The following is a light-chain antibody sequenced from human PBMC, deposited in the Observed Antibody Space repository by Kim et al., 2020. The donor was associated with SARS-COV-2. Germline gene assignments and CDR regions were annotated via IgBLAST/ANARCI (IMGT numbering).Light chain of an antibody. CDR2: GVN. CDR1: NDDIRSHDL. J-gene: IGLJ3*02. Sequence: GQSVSVSCSGTNDDIRSHDLVSWYQHHPGTAPKLIIYGVNQRPSGVSSRFSGSKSGNTASLTISGLQAEDEADFYCCSYANGGTWVFGGGTQLTVL. CDR3: CSYANGGTWV. V-gene: IGLV2-23*02.